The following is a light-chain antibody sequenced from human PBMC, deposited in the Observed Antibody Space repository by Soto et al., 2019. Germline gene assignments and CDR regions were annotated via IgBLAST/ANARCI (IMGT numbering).Light chain of an antibody. Sequence: DIQMTQSPSSLSASVGDRVTITCRASQSISSYLNWYQQKPGKTPKLLIYAASSLHSGVPSRFSGSGSGTYFTLTISSMQPEDCASFYCQQCYSTPSYTFGQGTKLEIK. J-gene: IGKJ2*01. V-gene: IGKV1-39*01. CDR1: QSISSY. CDR3: QQCYSTPSYT. CDR2: AAS.